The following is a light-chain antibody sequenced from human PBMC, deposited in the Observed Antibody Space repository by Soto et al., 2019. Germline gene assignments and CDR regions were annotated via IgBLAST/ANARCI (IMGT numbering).Light chain of an antibody. V-gene: IGLV1-47*01. CDR1: RSNIGSNF. J-gene: IGLJ3*02. CDR2: KDN. CDR3: SVWEDNVDGWV. Sequence: QSVVTQPPSASGTPGQTVTISCSGSRSNIGSNFVYWYQQLPGTAPKLLIYKDNQRPSGVPDRFSGSKSGTSVSLAISGLRPEDEAEYHCSVWEDNVDGWVFGGGTKLTVL.